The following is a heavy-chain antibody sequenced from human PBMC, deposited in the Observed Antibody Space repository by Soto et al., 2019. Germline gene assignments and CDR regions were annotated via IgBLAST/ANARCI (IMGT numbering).Heavy chain of an antibody. V-gene: IGHV3-7*04. CDR3: SGGVGDAF. Sequence: EVHLVESGGGLVQTGGSLRLSCAIFESTVGRDWMNWVRQAPGKGLEWVAHINQDGSEKYYVDSVKGRFTISRDNAKKSLYLQMNSLRPADTAMYSCSGGVGDAFWGPGTLVTVSS. D-gene: IGHD1-26*01. CDR1: ESTVGRDW. J-gene: IGHJ4*02. CDR2: INQDGSEK.